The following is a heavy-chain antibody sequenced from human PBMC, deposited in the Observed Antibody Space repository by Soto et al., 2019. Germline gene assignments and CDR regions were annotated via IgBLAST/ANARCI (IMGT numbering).Heavy chain of an antibody. CDR1: GGTFSSYA. V-gene: IGHV1-69*01. D-gene: IGHD3-10*01. J-gene: IGHJ4*02. Sequence: QVQLVQSGAEVKKPGSSVKVSCKASGGTFSSYAISWVRQAPGQGLEWMGGLIPIFGTANYAQKFQGRVTITADESTSTAYMELSSLRSEDTAVYYCARASGPSYYYGSGSYLIDYWGQGTLVTVSS. CDR3: ARASGPSYYYGSGSYLIDY. CDR2: LIPIFGTA.